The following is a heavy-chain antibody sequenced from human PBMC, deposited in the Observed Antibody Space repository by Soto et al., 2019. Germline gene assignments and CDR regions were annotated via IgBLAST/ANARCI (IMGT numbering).Heavy chain of an antibody. CDR2: ISYDGSNK. Sequence: GGSLRLSCAASGFTFSSYGMHWVRQAPGKGLEWVAVISYDGSNKYYADSVKGRFTISRDNSKNTLYLQMNSLRAEDTAVYYCEKDKAGVRRTETYYYYGMDVWGQGTTVTVSS. J-gene: IGHJ6*02. CDR1: GFTFSSYG. V-gene: IGHV3-30*18. D-gene: IGHD3-10*01. CDR3: EKDKAGVRRTETYYYYGMDV.